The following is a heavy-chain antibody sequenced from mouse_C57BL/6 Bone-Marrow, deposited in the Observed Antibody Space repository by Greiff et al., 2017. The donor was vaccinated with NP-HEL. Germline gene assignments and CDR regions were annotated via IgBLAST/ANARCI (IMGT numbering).Heavy chain of an antibody. CDR3: ARGGWLLRNGYAMDD. CDR1: GYTFTSYG. V-gene: IGHV1-81*01. D-gene: IGHD2-3*01. Sequence: QVQLQQSGAELARPGASVKLSCKASGYTFTSYGISWVKQRTGQGLEWIGEIYPRSGNTYYNEKFKGKATLTADKSSSTAYMELRSLTSEDSAVYFCARGGWLLRNGYAMDDWGQGTSVTVSS. CDR2: IYPRSGNT. J-gene: IGHJ4*01.